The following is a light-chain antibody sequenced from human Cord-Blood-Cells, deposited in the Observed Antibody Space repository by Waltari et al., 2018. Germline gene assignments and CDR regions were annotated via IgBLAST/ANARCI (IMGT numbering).Light chain of an antibody. CDR1: QSVSSSY. V-gene: IGKV3-20*01. CDR3: QQYGSSPRT. CDR2: GAS. J-gene: IGKJ1*01. Sequence: EIVLTQSPGTLSLSPGERATLSCRASQSVSSSYLAWYQQKPGQAHRLLIYGASSRATGIPDRFSGSGSGTDFTLTISRREPEDFAVYYCQQYGSSPRTFGQGTKVEIK.